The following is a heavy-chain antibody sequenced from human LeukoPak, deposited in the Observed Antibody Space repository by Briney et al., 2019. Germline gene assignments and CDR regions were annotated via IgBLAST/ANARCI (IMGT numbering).Heavy chain of an antibody. D-gene: IGHD3-3*01. CDR2: IKPDGSEK. V-gene: IGHV3-7*01. J-gene: IGHJ4*02. Sequence: GESLRLSCAASGFTFITSWMSWLRQAPGKGLEWVAHIKPDGSEKYYVDSVKGRFTISRDNAKNSLYLQMDSLRAEDTAVYYCARLREIPVFGVVTKSTSYFDYWGQGALVTVSS. CDR1: GFTFITSW. CDR3: ARLREIPVFGVVTKSTSYFDY.